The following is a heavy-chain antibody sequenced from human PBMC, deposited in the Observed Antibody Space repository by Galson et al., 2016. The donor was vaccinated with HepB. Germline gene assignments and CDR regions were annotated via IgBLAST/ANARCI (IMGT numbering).Heavy chain of an antibody. CDR3: AKEPNYDFWSGHPFDY. V-gene: IGHV3-23*01. J-gene: IGHJ4*02. D-gene: IGHD3-3*01. Sequence: SLRLSCAASGFTLSNYGMNWVRQAPGEGLEWVSAISGFGGSTYYSDSVKGRFTISRDSSNNTLYLQMDSLRAEDTAVYYCAKEPNYDFWSGHPFDYWGQGTLVTVSS. CDR1: GFTLSNYG. CDR2: ISGFGGST.